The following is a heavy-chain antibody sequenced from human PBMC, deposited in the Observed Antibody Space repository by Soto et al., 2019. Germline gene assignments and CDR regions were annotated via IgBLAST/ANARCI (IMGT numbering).Heavy chain of an antibody. CDR3: ARGGLVAAPDAFDI. CDR2: ISAYNGNT. CDR1: GYTFTNYG. J-gene: IGHJ3*02. D-gene: IGHD2-15*01. V-gene: IGHV1-18*01. Sequence: ASVKVSCKTSGYTFTNYGITWVRQAPGQGLEWMGWISAYNGNTNYAQRLQGRVTMTTDTSTSTAYMDLRSLRSDDTAVYYCARGGLVAAPDAFDIWGQGTMVTVSS.